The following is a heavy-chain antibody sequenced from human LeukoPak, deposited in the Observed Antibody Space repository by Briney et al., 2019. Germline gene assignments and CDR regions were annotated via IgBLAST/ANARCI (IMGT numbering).Heavy chain of an antibody. D-gene: IGHD2-21*02. J-gene: IGHJ3*02. CDR1: GFNLRTYN. CDR2: IDASGNDI. Sequence: MPGGSLRLSCVASGFNLRTYNMNCVPQAPGKGLEWVSFIDASGNDIQYADSMKGRFTISRDNAQNSLFLQLNSLRVEDTAVYYCARDKGVTLRAYDIWGQGTMVTVSS. CDR3: ARDKGVTLRAYDI. V-gene: IGHV3-21*06.